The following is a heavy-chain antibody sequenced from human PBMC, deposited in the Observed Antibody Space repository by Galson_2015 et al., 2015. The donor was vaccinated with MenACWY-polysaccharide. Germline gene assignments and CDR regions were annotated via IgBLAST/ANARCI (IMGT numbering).Heavy chain of an antibody. CDR1: AFDFNKYV. J-gene: IGHJ6*03. CDR2: ITPTGGTP. V-gene: IGHV3-23*01. CDR3: AKGSYRANAVLSYYNSHMDA. Sequence: SLRLSCAASAFDFNKYVMNWVRQPPGRGLQWVSSITPTGGTPYYADSVRGRFTITRDNSKNTLYLQMNSLGAEDTAVYYCAKGSYRANAVLSYYNSHMDAWGKRTTVTVSS.